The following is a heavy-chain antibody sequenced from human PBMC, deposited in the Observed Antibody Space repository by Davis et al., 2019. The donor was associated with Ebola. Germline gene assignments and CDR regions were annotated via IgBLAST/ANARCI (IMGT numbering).Heavy chain of an antibody. Sequence: GGSLRLSCEASGFSFSSYGMNWVRQAPGKGLEWVASIGSRGISVHYAASVKGRFTISRDNAKNSLYLQMSSLRAEDTAVYSCARNIAAAGGGQGTLVTVSS. D-gene: IGHD6-13*01. J-gene: IGHJ4*02. CDR2: IGSRGISV. CDR3: ARNIAAAG. CDR1: GFSFSSYG. V-gene: IGHV3-21*04.